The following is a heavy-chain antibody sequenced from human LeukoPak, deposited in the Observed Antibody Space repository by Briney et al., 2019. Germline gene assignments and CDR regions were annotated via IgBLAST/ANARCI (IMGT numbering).Heavy chain of an antibody. V-gene: IGHV3-30-3*01. CDR1: GFTFSNYA. CDR3: ATAGRYYDFWSGIRG. D-gene: IGHD3-3*01. CDR2: LSNDGNNK. Sequence: GGSLRLSCAASGFTFSNYAMHWVRQGPGKGLEWVAVLSNDGNNKYYAESVKGRFTISRDNSKNTLYVQMNSLRAEDTAVYYCATAGRYYDFWSGIRGWGQGTLVTVSS. J-gene: IGHJ4*02.